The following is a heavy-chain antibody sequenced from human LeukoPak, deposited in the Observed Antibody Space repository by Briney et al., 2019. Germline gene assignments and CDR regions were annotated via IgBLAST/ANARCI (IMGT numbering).Heavy chain of an antibody. J-gene: IGHJ4*02. CDR2: ISGHGGST. CDR3: AKAEYTAANSLFDD. Sequence: GGSLRLSCVASGFTFSTYALAWVRQAPGKELEWVSGISGHGGSTYYADSVKGRFTVSRDKSKNTLHLKMNSLSAEDTAIYYCAKAEYTAANSLFDDWGQGTPVTVSS. V-gene: IGHV3-23*01. CDR1: GFTFSTYA. D-gene: IGHD2/OR15-2a*01.